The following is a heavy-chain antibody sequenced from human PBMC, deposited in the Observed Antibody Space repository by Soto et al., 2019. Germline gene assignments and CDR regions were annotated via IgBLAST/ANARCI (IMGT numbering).Heavy chain of an antibody. D-gene: IGHD6-19*01. V-gene: IGHV4-30-2*01. CDR2: ISHSGST. Sequence: QLQLQESGSGLVKPSQTLSLTCAVSGGSISSGGYSWSWIRQPPGKGLEWIGYISHSGSTYYNTSLQSRATIAVDRSKNRFSLKLSSVTAADTAVYYCARGGLLPDYWGQGTLVTVSS. CDR1: GGSISSGGYS. J-gene: IGHJ4*02. CDR3: ARGGLLPDY.